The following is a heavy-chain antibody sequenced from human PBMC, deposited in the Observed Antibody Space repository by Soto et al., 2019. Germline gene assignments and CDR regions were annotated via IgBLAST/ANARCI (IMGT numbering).Heavy chain of an antibody. CDR1: GGSINTVNYY. V-gene: IGHV4-30-4*01. Sequence: QVQLQESGPGLVKPSQTLSLTCTVSGGSINTVNYYWSWIRQSPDKGLEWIGHIYNGGTTYTHPSLTRRVTLSVDTPPNQFSLKLSSVSAADTAVYYCASCPSGDNVAYWGPGTLVTASS. CDR3: ASCPSGDNVAY. J-gene: IGHJ4*02. D-gene: IGHD7-27*01. CDR2: IYNGGTT.